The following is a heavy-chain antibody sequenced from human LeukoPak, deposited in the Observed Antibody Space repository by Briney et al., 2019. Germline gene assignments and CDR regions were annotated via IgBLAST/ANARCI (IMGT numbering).Heavy chain of an antibody. Sequence: PGGSLRLSCAASGFTFSSYSMNWVRQAPGKGLEGVSSISSSSSYIYYADSVKGRFTISRDNAENSLYLQMNSLRAEDTAVYYCARDGALFDYWGQGTLVTVSS. D-gene: IGHD1-26*01. CDR2: ISSSSSYI. V-gene: IGHV3-21*01. J-gene: IGHJ4*02. CDR3: ARDGALFDY. CDR1: GFTFSSYS.